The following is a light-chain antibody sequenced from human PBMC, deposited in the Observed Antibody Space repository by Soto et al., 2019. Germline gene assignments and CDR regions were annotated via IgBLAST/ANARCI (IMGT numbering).Light chain of an antibody. Sequence: EIVLTQSPGTLSLSPGERATLSCRASQSVSSSYLAWYQQKPGQAPRLLIYGASSRATGIPDRLSGSGSGTDFTLTISRLEPEDFAVYYCQQYGSSRRGVTFGPGT. V-gene: IGKV3-20*01. CDR1: QSVSSSY. J-gene: IGKJ3*01. CDR2: GAS. CDR3: QQYGSSRRGVT.